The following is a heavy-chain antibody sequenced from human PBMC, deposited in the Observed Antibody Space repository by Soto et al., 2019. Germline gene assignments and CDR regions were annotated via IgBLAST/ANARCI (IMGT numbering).Heavy chain of an antibody. CDR2: IYPGDSDT. CDR1: GYSFTSYW. CDR3: ARSESVVPAFDAFDI. Sequence: GESLKISCKGSGYSFTSYWIGWVRQMPGKGLEWMGIIYPGDSDTRYSPSLQGQVTISADKSISTAYLQWSSLKASDTAMYYCARSESVVPAFDAFDIWGQGTMVTVSS. V-gene: IGHV5-51*01. D-gene: IGHD2-2*01. J-gene: IGHJ3*02.